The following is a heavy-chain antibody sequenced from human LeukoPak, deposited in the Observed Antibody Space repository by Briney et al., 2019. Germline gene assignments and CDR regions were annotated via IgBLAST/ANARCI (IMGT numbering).Heavy chain of an antibody. D-gene: IGHD4-11*01. J-gene: IGHJ4*02. Sequence: SETLSLTCTVSGGSLSSSSYYRRGIRQPPGKGLEWIGSVYYSGSTYYSPSLKSRITISVDTSKNQFSLNLSSVTAADTAVYYCAGRSVYSYFDYWGQGTLVTVSS. CDR2: VYYSGST. V-gene: IGHV4-39*01. CDR1: GGSLSSSSYY. CDR3: AGRSVYSYFDY.